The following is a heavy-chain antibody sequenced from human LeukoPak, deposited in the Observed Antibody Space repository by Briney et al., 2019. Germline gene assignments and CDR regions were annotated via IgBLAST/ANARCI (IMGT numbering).Heavy chain of an antibody. CDR2: ISSGGHVI. CDR3: ARDEDGDQDFDY. Sequence: PGGSLRLSCAASGFTFSSYGMTWVRQAPGKGLEWVSHISSGGHVISYEDSVKGRFIIPRDDAESSLYLQMNSLRAEDTAVYYCARDEDGDQDFDYWGQGTLVTVSS. D-gene: IGHD7-27*01. J-gene: IGHJ4*02. CDR1: GFTFSSYG. V-gene: IGHV3-48*03.